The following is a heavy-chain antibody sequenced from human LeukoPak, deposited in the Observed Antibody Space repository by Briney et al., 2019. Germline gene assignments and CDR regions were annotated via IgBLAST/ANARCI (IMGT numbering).Heavy chain of an antibody. J-gene: IGHJ4*02. CDR1: GGSISSGSYY. CDR3: ARYGESGTHDY. D-gene: IGHD3-10*01. CDR2: IYTSGST. V-gene: IGHV4-61*02. Sequence: PSETLSLTCSVSGGSISSGSYYWSWIRQPAGKGLEWIGRIYTSGSTNYNPSLKSRVTMSVDTSKNQFSLKVSSVTAADTAVYYCARYGESGTHDYWGQGTLVTVSS.